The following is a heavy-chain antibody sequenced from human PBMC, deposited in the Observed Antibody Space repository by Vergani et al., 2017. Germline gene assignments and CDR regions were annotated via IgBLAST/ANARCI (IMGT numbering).Heavy chain of an antibody. Sequence: QVQLQESGPGLVKPSGTLSLNCAVSGGSISSSNWWSLVRQHPGKGLEWIGEIYHSGSTNYNPSLKSRVTISVDKSNNQFSLKLSSVTAADTAVYYCARDLRHLNAFDIWGQGTMVTVSS. D-gene: IGHD4-17*01. V-gene: IGHV4-4*02. CDR2: IYHSGST. CDR3: ARDLRHLNAFDI. CDR1: GGSISSSNW. J-gene: IGHJ3*02.